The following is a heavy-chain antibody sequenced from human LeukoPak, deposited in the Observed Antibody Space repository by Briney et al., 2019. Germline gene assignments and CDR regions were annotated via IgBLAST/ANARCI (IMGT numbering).Heavy chain of an antibody. V-gene: IGHV4-59*01. J-gene: IGHJ3*02. D-gene: IGHD3-10*01. CDR3: ARANVLLWFGESHDAFDI. CDR2: IYYSGST. CDR1: GGSISSYY. Sequence: PSETLSLTCTVSGGSISSYYWSWIRQPPGKGLEWIGYIYYSGSTNYNPSLKSRVTISVDTSKNQFSLKLSSVTAADTAVYYCARANVLLWFGESHDAFDIWGQGTMVTVSS.